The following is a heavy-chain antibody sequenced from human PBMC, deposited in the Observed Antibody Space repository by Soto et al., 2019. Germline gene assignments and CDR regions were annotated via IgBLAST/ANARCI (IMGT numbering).Heavy chain of an antibody. CDR3: ARAVLDYYDSSGTNDY. J-gene: IGHJ4*02. V-gene: IGHV1-18*01. CDR2: ISAYNGNT. CDR1: GYTFTSYG. Sequence: ASVKVSCKASGYTFTSYGISWVRQAPGQGLEWMGWISAYNGNTNYAQKLQGRVTMTTDTSTSTAYMELRSLRSDDTAVYYCARAVLDYYDSSGTNDYCGQRTLVTVSA. D-gene: IGHD3-22*01.